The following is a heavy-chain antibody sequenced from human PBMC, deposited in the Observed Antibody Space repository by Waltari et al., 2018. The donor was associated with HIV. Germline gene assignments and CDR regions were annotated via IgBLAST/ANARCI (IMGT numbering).Heavy chain of an antibody. V-gene: IGHV3-23*01. Sequence: EVQLMEYGGGVVQPGGSRILSCSASGFAFVSSALTWGRQSPERGLEWVAAIDGSGTKSFYADSVKGRFTLSRDNSKNTVFLQMNSLRAADTAIYYCAKAFYEDTAYYYDFWGRGTRVTVSS. CDR2: IDGSGTKS. CDR3: AKAFYEDTAYYYDF. D-gene: IGHD3-22*01. J-gene: IGHJ4*02. CDR1: GFAFVSSA.